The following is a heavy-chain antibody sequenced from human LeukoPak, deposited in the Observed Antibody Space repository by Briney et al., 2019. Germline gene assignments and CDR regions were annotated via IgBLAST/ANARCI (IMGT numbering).Heavy chain of an antibody. CDR3: AKTESWSTRRDFDY. CDR2: IRYDGSNK. J-gene: IGHJ4*02. D-gene: IGHD3-3*01. CDR1: GFTFSSYG. Sequence: GGSLRLSCAASGFTFSSYGMHWVRQAPGKGLEWAAFIRYDGSNKYYADSVKGRFTISRDNSKNTLYLQMNSLRAEDTAVYYCAKTESWSTRRDFDYWGQGTLVTVSS. V-gene: IGHV3-30*02.